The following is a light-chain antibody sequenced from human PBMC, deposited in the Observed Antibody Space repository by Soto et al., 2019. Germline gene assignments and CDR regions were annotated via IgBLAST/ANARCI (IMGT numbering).Light chain of an antibody. CDR2: GNS. CDR1: SSNIGAGYV. CDR3: QSYDSSWGV. Sequence: VLTQPPSVSGAPVQRVTISCTWSSSNIGAGYVVHWYQQLPGTAPKLLIYGNSNRPSGVPDRFSGSKSGTSASLAITGLQAEDEADYYCQSYDSSWGVFGTGTKVTVL. V-gene: IGLV1-40*01. J-gene: IGLJ1*01.